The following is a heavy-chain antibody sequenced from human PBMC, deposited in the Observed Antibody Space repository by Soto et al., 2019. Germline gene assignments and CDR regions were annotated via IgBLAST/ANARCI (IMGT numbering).Heavy chain of an antibody. Sequence: SETLSLTCAVSGGSISSGGYSWTWIRQAPGKGLEWIGFIYHTGRTFYNPSLKSRVAISLARSKNQFSLNLHSATAADTAMYYGARELESRVYLVSWGQGALVTVSS. CDR1: GGSISSGGYS. CDR2: IYHTGRT. D-gene: IGHD3-3*01. CDR3: ARELESRVYLVS. V-gene: IGHV4-30-2*01. J-gene: IGHJ4*02.